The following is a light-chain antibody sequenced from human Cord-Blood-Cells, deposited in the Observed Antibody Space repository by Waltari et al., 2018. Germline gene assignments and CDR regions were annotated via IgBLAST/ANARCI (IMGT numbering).Light chain of an antibody. CDR2: DVS. V-gene: IGLV2-14*03. CDR3: SSYTSSSTWV. J-gene: IGLJ3*02. Sequence: QSAPTPPAPVSGPPGQSIPITFPGTSSDVGGYNYVSWYQQHPGKAPKLMIYDVSNRPSGVSNRFSGSKSGNTASLTISGLQAEDEADYYCSSYTSSSTWVFGGGTKLTVL. CDR1: SSDVGGYNY.